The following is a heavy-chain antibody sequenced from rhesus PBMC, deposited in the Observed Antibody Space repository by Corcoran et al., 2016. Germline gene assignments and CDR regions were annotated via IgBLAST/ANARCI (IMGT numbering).Heavy chain of an antibody. CDR3: ARGGTGGLDS. Sequence: QVQLQQWGEGLVKPSETLSLTCAVYGGSISAYHSWSCIRQPPGKGLEWIVYIYANSASTNYNPSLKNRVTISKDRAKNQFSLKLSSVTAADTAVYYWARGGTGGLDSWGQGVVVTVSS. CDR1: GGSISAYHS. D-gene: IGHD5-24*01. J-gene: IGHJ6*01. V-gene: IGHV4-73*01. CDR2: IYANSAST.